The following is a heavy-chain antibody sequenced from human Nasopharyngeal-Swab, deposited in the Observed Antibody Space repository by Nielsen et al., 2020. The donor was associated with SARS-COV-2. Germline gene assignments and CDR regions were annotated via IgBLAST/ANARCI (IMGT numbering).Heavy chain of an antibody. CDR3: AGRKGVRSRAYYSGMDV. CDR1: GYSFTSHW. CDR2: IYPGDSDT. J-gene: IGHJ6*02. V-gene: IGHV5-51*01. D-gene: IGHD2-15*01. Sequence: GESLKISRKGSGYSFTSHWIGWVRQMPGKGLEWMGIIYPGDSDTRYSPSFQGQVTISADKNISTPSLQWSSLKASDTAMYYCAGRKGVRSRAYYSGMDVWGQGTTVTVSS.